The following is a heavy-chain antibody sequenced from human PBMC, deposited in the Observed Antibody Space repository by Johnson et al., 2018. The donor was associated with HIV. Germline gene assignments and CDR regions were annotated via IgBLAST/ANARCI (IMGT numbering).Heavy chain of an antibody. Sequence: QVQLVESGGGVVQPGRSLRISCAASGFTFSNYAMHWVRQAPGKGLERVAVLSYDGGKKYYAESVKGRFSISRDNSKNTLYLQMNSLRAEDTAVYYCAREEVVVAATQDDAFDTWGQGTMVTVSS. V-gene: IGHV3-30-3*01. J-gene: IGHJ3*02. CDR1: GFTFSNYA. D-gene: IGHD2-15*01. CDR2: LSYDGGKK. CDR3: AREEVVVAATQDDAFDT.